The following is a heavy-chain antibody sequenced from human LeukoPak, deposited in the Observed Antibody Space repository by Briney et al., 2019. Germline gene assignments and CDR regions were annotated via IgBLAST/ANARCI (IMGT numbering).Heavy chain of an antibody. CDR1: GYPFSDKY. Sequence: ASVKISCKASGYPFSDKYMHWVQQVPAKEFEWVGRVAPRDGEVIYAERFQGRITITADTFSDTVYMELTNLRSEDTAKYYCAILGVSVVGAFDSWGQGTQVIVS. CDR2: VAPRDGEV. J-gene: IGHJ4*02. CDR3: AILGVSVVGAFDS. D-gene: IGHD3-10*01. V-gene: IGHV1-69-2*01.